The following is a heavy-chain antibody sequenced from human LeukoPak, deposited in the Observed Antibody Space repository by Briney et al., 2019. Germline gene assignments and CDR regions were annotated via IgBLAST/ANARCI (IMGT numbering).Heavy chain of an antibody. CDR1: GFTFIDYD. Sequence: PGRSLRLSCVASGFTFIDYDMHWVRQAPGKGLVWISRINSDGSSTRYADPVKGRFTISRDNAKNTLYLQMNSLRAEDTAVYYCARDPSLYSSGWLFDYWGQGTLVTVSS. CDR2: INSDGSST. J-gene: IGHJ4*02. V-gene: IGHV3-74*01. CDR3: ARDPSLYSSGWLFDY. D-gene: IGHD6-19*01.